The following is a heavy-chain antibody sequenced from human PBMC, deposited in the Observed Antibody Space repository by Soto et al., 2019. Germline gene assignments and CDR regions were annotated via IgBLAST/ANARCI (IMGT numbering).Heavy chain of an antibody. D-gene: IGHD5-18*01. Sequence: GESLKISCKGSGYTFTSYWIGWVRQMPGKGLEWMGIIFPVDSDTTYSPSFQGQVTISANKSITTAYLQWSSLKASDTAMYYCAIRGYTYGYYFSYWGQGTLVTVSS. CDR2: IFPVDSDT. CDR1: GYTFTSYW. V-gene: IGHV5-51*01. J-gene: IGHJ4*02. CDR3: AIRGYTYGYYFSY.